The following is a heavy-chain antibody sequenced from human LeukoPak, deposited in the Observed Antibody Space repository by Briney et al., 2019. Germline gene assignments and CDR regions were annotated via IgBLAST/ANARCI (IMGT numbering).Heavy chain of an antibody. CDR1: GFTVSSSY. CDR3: ARGPSYDSSGYPRDY. Sequence: GGSLRLSCAASGFTVSSSYMSWVRQAPGKGLEWVSVIYSGGDTFYADSVKGRFTISRDNSKNTLYLQTNSLRAEDTAVYYCARGPSYDSSGYPRDYWGQGTLVTVSS. J-gene: IGHJ4*02. CDR2: IYSGGDT. V-gene: IGHV3-53*01. D-gene: IGHD3-22*01.